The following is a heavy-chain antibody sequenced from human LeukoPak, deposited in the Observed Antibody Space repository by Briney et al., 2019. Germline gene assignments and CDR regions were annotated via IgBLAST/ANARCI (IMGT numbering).Heavy chain of an antibody. J-gene: IGHJ6*02. CDR1: GYTFTGYY. CDR2: INPNSGGT. Sequence: ASVKVSCKASGYTFTGYYIRWVRQAPGQGLEWMGWINPNSGGTYYAQKFQGRVTMTRDTSISTAYMEVSRLGPDDTAVYYCARPRFGTPYGMDVWGRGTTVTVSS. V-gene: IGHV1-2*02. D-gene: IGHD3-10*01. CDR3: ARPRFGTPYGMDV.